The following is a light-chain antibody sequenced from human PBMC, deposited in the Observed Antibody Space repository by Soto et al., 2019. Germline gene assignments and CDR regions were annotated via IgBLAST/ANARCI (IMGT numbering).Light chain of an antibody. J-gene: IGLJ2*01. Sequence: QSVLTQPASVSGSPGQSVTISCTGASSDVGGHNYVSWYQQHPGIAPKLVIYEVSNRPSGVPNRFSGSKSDNTASLTISGLQAEDEADYYCTSYMSSSTSVLFGGGTKLTVL. CDR3: TSYMSSSTSVL. CDR2: EVS. V-gene: IGLV2-14*01. CDR1: SSDVGGHNY.